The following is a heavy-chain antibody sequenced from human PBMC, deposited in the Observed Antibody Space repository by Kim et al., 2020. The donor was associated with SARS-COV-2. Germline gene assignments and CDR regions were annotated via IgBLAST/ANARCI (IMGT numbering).Heavy chain of an antibody. V-gene: IGHV3-48*01. CDR2: IGGSSTVI. CDR3: ARDYRYAFDI. CDR1: GFTFSSYS. D-gene: IGHD3-16*02. J-gene: IGHJ3*02. Sequence: GGSLRLSCAASGFTFSSYSMNWVRQAPGKGLEWISYIGGSSTVIYYGASVKGLVIISRDKAENSLYLQMNSLRVEDTAVYYCARDYRYAFDIWGQGTLVTVSS.